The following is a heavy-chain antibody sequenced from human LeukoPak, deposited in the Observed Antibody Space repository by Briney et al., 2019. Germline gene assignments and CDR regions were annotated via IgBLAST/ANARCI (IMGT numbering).Heavy chain of an antibody. V-gene: IGHV4-39*07. D-gene: IGHD6-6*01. CDR1: GGSISSSGVY. CDR3: ARDNEVAARSFDY. CDR2: IYHSGNT. Sequence: SETLSLTCTVSGGSISSSGVYWGWIRQPPGKGLEWIGTIYHSGNTHYNTSLKSRVTISVDTSKNQFSLKLSSVTAADTAVYYCARDNEVAARSFDYWGQGTLVAVSS. J-gene: IGHJ4*02.